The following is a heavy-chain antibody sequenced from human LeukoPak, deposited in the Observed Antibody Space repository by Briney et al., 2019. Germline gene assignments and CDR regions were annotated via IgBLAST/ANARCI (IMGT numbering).Heavy chain of an antibody. J-gene: IGHJ4*02. CDR3: AKDSGTYYKGFDY. CDR2: ISYDGNNI. Sequence: GGSLRLSCAASGFTFNSRGMHWVRQAPGKGLEWVAVISYDGNNIYYGDSMKGRFTISRDNSKNTLYLQMNSLRAEDTAVYYCAKDSGTYYKGFDYWGQATLVTVSS. D-gene: IGHD1-26*01. V-gene: IGHV3-30*18. CDR1: GFTFNSRG.